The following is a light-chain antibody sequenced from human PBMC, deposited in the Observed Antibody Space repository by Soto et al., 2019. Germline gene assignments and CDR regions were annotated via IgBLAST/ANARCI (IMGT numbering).Light chain of an antibody. J-gene: IGKJ3*01. CDR2: GAY. V-gene: IGKV3-15*01. CDR1: QTVSSN. CDR3: QQYHNWPFT. Sequence: EIVMTQSPATLSVSPGERASLSCRASQTVSSNLAWYQQKPGQAPRLLIYGAYTRATGFSARFSGSGSGTEFTLTISSLQSEDFAIYYCQQYHNWPFTFGPGTKVDIK.